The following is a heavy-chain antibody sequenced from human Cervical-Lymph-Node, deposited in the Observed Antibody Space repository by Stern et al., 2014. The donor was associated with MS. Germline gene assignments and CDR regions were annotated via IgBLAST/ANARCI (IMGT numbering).Heavy chain of an antibody. CDR3: ARRVTRNNFDS. V-gene: IGHV1-2*06. CDR1: GYTFTNFH. Sequence: QEQLVQSGAEVKKPGASMKVSCRASGYTFTNFHIHWVRQAPGQGLEWVGRIIPQSGDTKYAQRFQGRVTLTRDTSVSTAYMEVSRLMSDDTAVYYCARRVTRNNFDSWGQGTLVTVSS. J-gene: IGHJ4*02. D-gene: IGHD4-17*01. CDR2: IIPQSGDT.